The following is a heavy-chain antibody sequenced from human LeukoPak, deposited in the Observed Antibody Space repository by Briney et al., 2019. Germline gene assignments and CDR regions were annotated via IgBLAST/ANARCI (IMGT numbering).Heavy chain of an antibody. D-gene: IGHD3-10*02. Sequence: GGSLRLSCAASGFTFSSYAMHWVRQAPGKGLEWVAGKSYDGSNKYYADSVKGRFTISRDNAKNSLYLQMNSLRAEDRAVYYCAEIGITMIGGVWGKGTTVTISS. CDR3: AEIGITMIGGV. V-gene: IGHV3-30*04. CDR1: GFTFSSYA. CDR2: KSYDGSNK. J-gene: IGHJ6*04.